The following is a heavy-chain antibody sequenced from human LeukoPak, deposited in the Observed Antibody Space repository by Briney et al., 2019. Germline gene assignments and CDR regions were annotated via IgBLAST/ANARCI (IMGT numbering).Heavy chain of an antibody. Sequence: SETLSLTCAVYGGSFSGYYWSWIRQPPGKGLEWIGEINHSGSTNYNPSLKSRVTISVDTSKNQFSLKLSSVTAADTAVYYCARGCTNGVCYTESRYYYYYYYGMDVWGQGTTVTVSS. CDR3: ARGCTNGVCYTESRYYYYYYYGMDV. V-gene: IGHV4-34*01. CDR1: GGSFSGYY. CDR2: INHSGST. D-gene: IGHD2-8*01. J-gene: IGHJ6*02.